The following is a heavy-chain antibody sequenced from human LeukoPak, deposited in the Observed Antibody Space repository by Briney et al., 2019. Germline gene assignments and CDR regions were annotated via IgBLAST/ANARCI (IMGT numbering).Heavy chain of an antibody. CDR2: ISGSGGST. V-gene: IGHV3-23*01. J-gene: IGHJ4*02. CDR1: GFTFSSYW. CDR3: AKDGGFGVGYFDY. Sequence: GGSLRLSCAASGFTFSSYWMSWVRQAPGKGLRWVSTISGSGGSTYYADSVKGRFTISRDNSKNTLYLQMNSLRAEDTAVYYCAKDGGFGVGYFDYWGQGILVTVSS. D-gene: IGHD3-16*01.